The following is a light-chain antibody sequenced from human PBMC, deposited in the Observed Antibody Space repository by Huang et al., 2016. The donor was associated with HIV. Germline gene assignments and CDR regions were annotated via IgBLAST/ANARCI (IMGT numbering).Light chain of an antibody. CDR1: QSVSSY. J-gene: IGKJ2*01. CDR2: DAS. CDR3: QQRSNWPPYT. V-gene: IGKV3-11*01. Sequence: EIVLTKSPATLSLSPGERATLSCRASQSVSSYLAWYQQKPGQAPRLLIYDASIRATGIPAMFSGSGSGTDFTLTISSLEPEDFAVYYCQQRSNWPPYTFGQGTKLELK.